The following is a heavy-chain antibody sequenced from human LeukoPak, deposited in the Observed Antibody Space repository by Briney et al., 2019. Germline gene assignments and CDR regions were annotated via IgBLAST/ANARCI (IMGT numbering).Heavy chain of an antibody. D-gene: IGHD3-16*01. J-gene: IGHJ4*02. Sequence: SETLSLTCTVSGGSISSYYWSWIRQPPGKGLEWIGYIYYSGSTNYNPSLKSRVTISVDTSKNQFSLRLTSVTAADTAVYYCASLRVPGDFDYWGQGTLVTVSS. CDR1: GGSISSYY. CDR2: IYYSGST. CDR3: ASLRVPGDFDY. V-gene: IGHV4-59*12.